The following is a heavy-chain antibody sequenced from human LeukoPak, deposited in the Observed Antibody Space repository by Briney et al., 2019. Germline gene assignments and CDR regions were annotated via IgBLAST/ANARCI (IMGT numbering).Heavy chain of an antibody. CDR2: IYYSGST. CDR3: ARPLVVEHAFDI. J-gene: IGHJ3*02. V-gene: IGHV4-39*01. CDR1: GGSISSSSYY. D-gene: IGHD2-21*01. Sequence: SETLSLTCTVSGGSISSSSYYWGWIRQPPGKGLEWIGSIYYSGSTYYNPSLKSRVTISVDTSKNQFSLKLSSVTAADTAVYYYARPLVVEHAFDIWGQGTMVTVSS.